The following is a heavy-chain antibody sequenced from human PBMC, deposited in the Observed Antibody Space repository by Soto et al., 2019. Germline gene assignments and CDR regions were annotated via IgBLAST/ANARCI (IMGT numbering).Heavy chain of an antibody. CDR1: GGSLSDYY. V-gene: IGHV4-59*01. CDR2: IYHSGNT. J-gene: IGHJ3*02. D-gene: IGHD3-3*01. Sequence: QVQLQESGPGLVKPSETLSLTCAVSGGSLSDYYWSWIRQPPGKGLEWIGYIYHSGNTNYNPSLKSRVTISLDRPKNLYSLKLWSVTAADTAVYYCVRDRGYWSGRDAFDIWGLGTMVTVSS. CDR3: VRDRGYWSGRDAFDI.